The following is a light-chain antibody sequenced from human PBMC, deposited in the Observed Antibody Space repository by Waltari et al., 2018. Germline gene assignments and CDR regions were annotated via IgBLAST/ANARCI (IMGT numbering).Light chain of an antibody. CDR1: SSDVGGYNY. CDR3: ASFTGNVV. CDR2: DVD. J-gene: IGLJ2*01. V-gene: IGLV2-14*03. Sequence: QYALTQPASVSGSPGQSITISCTGTSSDVGGYNYVSWYQQHPGKAPKLLIYDVDYRPSGVSNRFSGSKTVNTASLTISGLQAVDEAVYYCASFTGNVVFGGGTKLTVL.